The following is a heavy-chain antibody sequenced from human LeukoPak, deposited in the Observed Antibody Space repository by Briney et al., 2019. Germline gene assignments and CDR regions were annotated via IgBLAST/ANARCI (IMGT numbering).Heavy chain of an antibody. V-gene: IGHV3-7*01. CDR2: IKKDGSEK. D-gene: IGHD6-25*01. CDR1: GFTFSSYT. CDR3: VQRGLDY. Sequence: GGSLRLSCAASGFTFSSYTMNWVRQAPGKGLEWVANIKKDGSEKHYVDSVKGRFTISRDNVKNSLYLQMTSLRGEDTAVYYCVQRGLDYWGQGTQVTVSS. J-gene: IGHJ4*02.